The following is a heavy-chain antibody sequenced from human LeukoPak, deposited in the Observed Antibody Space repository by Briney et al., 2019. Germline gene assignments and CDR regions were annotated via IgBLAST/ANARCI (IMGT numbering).Heavy chain of an antibody. D-gene: IGHD5-24*01. CDR3: ARDHRVLDY. J-gene: IGHJ4*02. CDR2: IYYSGST. CDR1: GGSISSYY. Sequence: PSETLSLTCTVSGGSISSYYWSWIRQPPGKGLEWIGYIYYSGSTNYNPSLKSRVTISVDTSKNQFSPKLSAVTAADTAVYYCARDHRVLDYWGQGTLVTVSS. V-gene: IGHV4-59*01.